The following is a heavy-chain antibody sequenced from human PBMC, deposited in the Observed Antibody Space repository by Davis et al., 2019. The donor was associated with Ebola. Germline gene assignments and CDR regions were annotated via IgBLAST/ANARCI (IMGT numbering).Heavy chain of an antibody. CDR2: ISGSGGAT. CDR1: GFTFRAYA. CDR3: ARRLFGYYCTTTSCYLNGFDS. V-gene: IGHV3-23*01. J-gene: IGHJ4*02. Sequence: PGGSLRLSCAASGFTFRAYAMNWVRQAPGKGLEWVSVISGSGGATYYADSVKGRFTISRDNSKSTLLLQMHSLRAEDTAVYYCARRLFGYYCTTTSCYLNGFDSWGPGTLVTVSS. D-gene: IGHD2-2*01.